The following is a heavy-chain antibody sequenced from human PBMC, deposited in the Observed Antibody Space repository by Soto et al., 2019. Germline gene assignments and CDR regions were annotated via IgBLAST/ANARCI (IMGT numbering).Heavy chain of an antibody. Sequence: EVQLLESGGGLVQPGGSLRLSCAASGFTFSSYAISWVRQAPGKGLEWVSAISGSGGSTYYADSVKGRFTISRDNSKNTLYLQMNSLRAEDTAVYYCAKGLNYYYYGMDVWGQGTTVTVSS. J-gene: IGHJ6*02. CDR3: AKGLNYYYYGMDV. CDR1: GFTFSSYA. CDR2: ISGSGGST. D-gene: IGHD6-19*01. V-gene: IGHV3-23*01.